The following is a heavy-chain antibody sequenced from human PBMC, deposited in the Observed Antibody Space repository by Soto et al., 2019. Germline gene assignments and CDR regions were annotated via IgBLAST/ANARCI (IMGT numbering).Heavy chain of an antibody. V-gene: IGHV5-51*01. J-gene: IGHJ4*02. CDR3: ARRGDSQSSDYFDY. CDR2: VYPGDSDS. D-gene: IGHD2-21*02. Sequence: GESLKISCQGSGYTFTTYWIVWVRQMPGKGLEYLGTVYPGDSDSRVSPSFQGQVTFSADKSTNSAYLQWRSLKSSDNAMYYCARRGDSQSSDYFDYWGQCTLVTVSS. CDR1: GYTFTTYW.